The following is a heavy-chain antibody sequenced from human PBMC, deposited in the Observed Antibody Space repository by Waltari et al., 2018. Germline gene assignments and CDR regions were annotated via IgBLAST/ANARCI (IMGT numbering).Heavy chain of an antibody. CDR1: GGTFSSYA. V-gene: IGHV1-69*12. CDR3: ARDSSEYGAIRKPFDI. D-gene: IGHD4-17*01. Sequence: QVQLVQSGAEVQKPGSSVKVSCRASGGTFSSYAIIWVRPAPGQGLEWMGGIITILGTANPAQKFQARVTITADEATSTAYMVLSSLGSEDTAVYYCARDSSEYGAIRKPFDIWGQGTMVTVSS. J-gene: IGHJ3*02. CDR2: IITILGTA.